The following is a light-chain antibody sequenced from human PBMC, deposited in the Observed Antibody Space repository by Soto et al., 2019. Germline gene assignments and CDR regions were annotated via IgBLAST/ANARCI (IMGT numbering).Light chain of an antibody. CDR3: EQYSSTTMYT. CDR2: WAS. Sequence: DIVMTQSPDSLAVSLGERATINCKSSQSVLYNSNNKNYLAWYQQKPGQPPKLLIYWASTRESGVPDRFSGSGSGAEFTLSISSLQAEDVAVYYCEQYSSTTMYTFGQGTKLEI. CDR1: QSVLYNSNNKNY. J-gene: IGKJ2*01. V-gene: IGKV4-1*01.